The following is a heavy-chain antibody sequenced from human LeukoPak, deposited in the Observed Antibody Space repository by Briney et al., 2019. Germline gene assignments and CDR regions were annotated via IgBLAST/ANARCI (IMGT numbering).Heavy chain of an antibody. CDR2: TSGSGGST. CDR1: GFTFSSYA. D-gene: IGHD2-21*01. CDR3: AKVEIVVIASTYFDS. V-gene: IGHV3-23*01. Sequence: PGRSLRLSCAASGFTFSSYAMSWVRQAPGKGLEWVSGTSGSGGSTHYADSVKGRFTISRDNSENTLYLQMNSLTAEDTAIYYCAKVEIVVIASTYFDSWGQGTLVTVSS. J-gene: IGHJ4*02.